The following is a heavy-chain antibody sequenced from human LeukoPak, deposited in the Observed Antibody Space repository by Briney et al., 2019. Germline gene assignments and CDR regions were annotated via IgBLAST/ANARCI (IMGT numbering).Heavy chain of an antibody. Sequence: GGSLRLSCLASGYTFSSYSINWVRQAPGKGLEWVSAISVRSNYIYYADSVRGRFRISRDDARDSLYLQMNSLRAEDTAVYYCVRLRRNSDTSGFYYYYDFWGQGTLVTVSS. D-gene: IGHD3-22*01. V-gene: IGHV3-21*01. J-gene: IGHJ4*01. CDR2: ISVRSNYI. CDR3: VRLRRNSDTSGFYYYYDF. CDR1: GYTFSSYS.